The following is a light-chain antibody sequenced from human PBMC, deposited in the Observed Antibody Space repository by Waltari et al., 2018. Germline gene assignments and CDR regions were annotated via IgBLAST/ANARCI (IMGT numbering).Light chain of an antibody. Sequence: QSALTQPASVSGSPGQSITISCTGTSSDVGGYNYVSWYQQHPGKAPKLIIYDVSNRPSGVSNRFSGSTSGNTASLTISGLQAEDEADYYCSSYISSSTLELFGGGTSLTVL. CDR2: DVS. V-gene: IGLV2-14*03. J-gene: IGLJ2*01. CDR1: SSDVGGYNY. CDR3: SSYISSSTLEL.